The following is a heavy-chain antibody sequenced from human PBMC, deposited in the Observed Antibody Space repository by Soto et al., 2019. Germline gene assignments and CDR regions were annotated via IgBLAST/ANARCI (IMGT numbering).Heavy chain of an antibody. CDR2: INPKSGGT. V-gene: IGHV1-2*04. CDR3: ARGDSTDCSNGVCSFFYNHDMDV. CDR1: GHTFTGYY. D-gene: IGHD2-8*01. J-gene: IGHJ6*02. Sequence: ASVRVSCKTSGHTFTGYYLRWVRQAPGQGLEWLGRINPKSGGTSTAQKFQGWVTMTTDTSISTASMELTRLTSDDTAIYYCARGDSTDCSNGVCSFFYNHDMDVWGQGTTVTVSS.